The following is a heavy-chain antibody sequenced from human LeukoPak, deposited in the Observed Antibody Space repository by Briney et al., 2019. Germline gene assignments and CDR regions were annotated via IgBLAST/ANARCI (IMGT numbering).Heavy chain of an antibody. J-gene: IGHJ5*02. CDR2: MNPNSGNT. CDR1: GYTFTSYD. Sequence: ASVKVSCKASGYTFTSYDINWVRQATGPGLEWMGWMNPNSGNTGYAQKFQGRVTMTRNTSISTAYMELSSLRSEDTAVYYCARGPRLYCSSTSCYTSNWFDPWGQGTLVTVSS. CDR3: ARGPRLYCSSTSCYTSNWFDP. V-gene: IGHV1-8*01. D-gene: IGHD2-2*02.